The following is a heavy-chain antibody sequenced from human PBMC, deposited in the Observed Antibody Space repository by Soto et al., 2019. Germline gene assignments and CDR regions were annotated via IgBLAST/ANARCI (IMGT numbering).Heavy chain of an antibody. CDR2: IYVTGAV. CDR1: GAALNSGNYY. V-gene: IGHV4-31*11. J-gene: IGHJ5*02. D-gene: IGHD2-21*01. CDR3: ARLRIATNNYKWFDP. Sequence: SVTMSLTCVASGAALNSGNYYWSWIRQVPGKGLEWIGHIYVTGAVDYNPSLRDRITISQDTSERQFSLNLRLVTAADTAVYYCARLRIATNNYKWFDPWGQGTLVTVSS.